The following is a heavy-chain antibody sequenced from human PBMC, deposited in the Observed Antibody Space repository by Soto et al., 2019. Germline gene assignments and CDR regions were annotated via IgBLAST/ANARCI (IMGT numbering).Heavy chain of an antibody. J-gene: IGHJ6*02. CDR3: AGGIAAAGHYYYYYGMDV. V-gene: IGHV4-59*01. CDR2: IYYSGST. D-gene: IGHD6-13*01. Sequence: PSETLSLTCTVSGGSISSYYWSWIRQPPGKGLEWIGYIYYSGSTNYNPSLKSRVTISVDTSKNQFSLKLSSVTAADTAVYYCAGGIAAAGHYYYYYGMDVWGQGTTVTVSS. CDR1: GGSISSYY.